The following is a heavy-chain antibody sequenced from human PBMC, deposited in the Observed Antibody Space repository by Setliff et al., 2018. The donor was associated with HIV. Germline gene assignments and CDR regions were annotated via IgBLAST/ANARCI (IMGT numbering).Heavy chain of an antibody. CDR1: GFTLSGYR. D-gene: IGHD2-2*02. CDR3: TRIPYYYYYAMDV. Sequence: GGSLRLSCAASGFTLSGYRLSWVRQAPGKGLEWVASIKQDGSEKYYVDSLKGRFAISRDNAKNSLYLQMNSLRAEDTAVYYCTRIPYYYYYAMDVWGQGTTVTVSS. CDR2: IKQDGSEK. V-gene: IGHV3-7*01. J-gene: IGHJ6*02.